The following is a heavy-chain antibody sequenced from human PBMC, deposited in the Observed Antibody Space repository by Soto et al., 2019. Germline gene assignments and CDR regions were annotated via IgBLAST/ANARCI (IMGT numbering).Heavy chain of an antibody. CDR3: AREPHFCSNYGYYYGMDV. D-gene: IGHD4-4*01. Sequence: EVQLVESGGGLVKPGGSLRLSCAASGFTFSSYSMNWVRQAPGKGLEWVSSISSSSSYIYYADSVKGRFTISRDNAKNSLYLQMNSLRAEDTAVYYCAREPHFCSNYGYYYGMDVWGQGTTVTVSS. CDR1: GFTFSSYS. V-gene: IGHV3-21*01. J-gene: IGHJ6*02. CDR2: ISSSSSYI.